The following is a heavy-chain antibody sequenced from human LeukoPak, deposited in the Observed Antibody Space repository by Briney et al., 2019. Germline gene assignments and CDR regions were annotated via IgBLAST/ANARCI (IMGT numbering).Heavy chain of an antibody. Sequence: GGSLRLSCAASGFTFSSYAMSWVRQAPGKGLEWVSAISGSGGSTIYYADSVRGRFTISRDNAKNSLYLQMNSLRDEDTAVYYCVRDDAGTEHYYYGMDVWGQGTTVTVSS. CDR1: GFTFSSYA. D-gene: IGHD1-14*01. V-gene: IGHV3-23*01. J-gene: IGHJ6*02. CDR2: ISGSGGSTI. CDR3: VRDDAGTEHYYYGMDV.